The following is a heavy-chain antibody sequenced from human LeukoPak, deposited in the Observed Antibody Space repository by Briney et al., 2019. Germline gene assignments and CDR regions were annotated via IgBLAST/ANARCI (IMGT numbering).Heavy chain of an antibody. J-gene: IGHJ5*02. CDR1: GDSLNSGNFY. CDR2: VFTNGDT. V-gene: IGHV4-61*02. D-gene: IGHD6-19*01. CDR3: ARGRAGRLSASNWFDP. Sequence: SETLSLTCRVSGDSLNSGNFYWTWIRQPAGKGLEWIGRVFTNGDTSYNPSLKSRVTIFLDSSQNHFSLRLSSVAATDTAVYYCARGRAGRLSASNWFDPWGHGTLVTVSS.